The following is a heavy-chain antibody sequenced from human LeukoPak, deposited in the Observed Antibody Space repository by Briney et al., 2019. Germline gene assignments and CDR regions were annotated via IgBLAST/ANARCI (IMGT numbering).Heavy chain of an antibody. Sequence: GESLKISCNGSGYSLTSYWIGWVRHMPGKGLEGMGIIYPGDSNTRYSPSCQGQVTRSADKSISTAYLQWSSLKASDTAMYYCASVYSGYGGEDYWGQGTLVSVSS. D-gene: IGHD5-12*01. CDR1: GYSLTSYW. CDR2: IYPGDSNT. V-gene: IGHV5-51*01. J-gene: IGHJ4*02. CDR3: ASVYSGYGGEDY.